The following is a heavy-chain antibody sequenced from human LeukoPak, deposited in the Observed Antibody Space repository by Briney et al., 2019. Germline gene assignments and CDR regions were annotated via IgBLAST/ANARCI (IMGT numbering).Heavy chain of an antibody. V-gene: IGHV1-69*05. J-gene: IGHJ3*02. D-gene: IGHD1-1*01. CDR1: GGTFSSYA. CDR2: IIPIFGTA. CDR3: ARDNPTTNAFDI. Sequence: SVKVSCKASGGTFSSYAISWVRQAPGQGLEWMGGIIPIFGTANYAQKFQGRVTITTDESTSTAYMELSSLRSEDTAVYYCARDNPTTNAFDIWGQGTMVTVSS.